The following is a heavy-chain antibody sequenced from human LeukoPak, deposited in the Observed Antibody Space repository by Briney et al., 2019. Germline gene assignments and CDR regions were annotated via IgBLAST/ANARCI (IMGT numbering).Heavy chain of an antibody. CDR2: IYTGGNT. CDR1: GGSIISGSYY. Sequence: SETQSLTCTVSGGSIISGSYYWSWIRQPAGKGLEWIGRIYTGGNTNYNPSLKSRVTISVDTSKNQFSLKLSSLTAADTAVYYCVSGSLFDYWGQGTLVTVSS. CDR3: VSGSLFDY. D-gene: IGHD1-26*01. J-gene: IGHJ4*02. V-gene: IGHV4-61*02.